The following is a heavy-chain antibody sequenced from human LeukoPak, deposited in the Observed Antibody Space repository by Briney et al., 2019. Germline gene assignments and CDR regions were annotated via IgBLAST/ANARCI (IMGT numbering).Heavy chain of an antibody. V-gene: IGHV3-30*04. Sequence: PGRSLRLSCAASGLTFSSHAMQWVRQAPGKGLEWVSVISYDVSNTYYADSVKGRFTISRDNSKHTLYLQMNSLRAEDTAVYYCASQSDSWSSKYYYYGMDVWGQGTTVTVSS. D-gene: IGHD6-13*01. J-gene: IGHJ6*02. CDR1: GLTFSSHA. CDR2: ISYDVSNT. CDR3: ASQSDSWSSKYYYYGMDV.